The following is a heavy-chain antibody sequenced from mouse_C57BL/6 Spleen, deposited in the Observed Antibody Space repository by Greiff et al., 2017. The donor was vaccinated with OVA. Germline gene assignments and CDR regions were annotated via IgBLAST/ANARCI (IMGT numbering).Heavy chain of an antibody. CDR3: ARKELRLLWFAY. D-gene: IGHD3-2*02. CDR1: GFTFSSYT. V-gene: IGHV5-9*01. J-gene: IGHJ3*01. CDR2: ISGGGGNT. Sequence: EVQVVESGGGLVKPGGSLKLSCAASGFTFSSYTMSWVRQTPEKRLEWVATISGGGGNTYYPDSVKGRFTISRDNAKNTLYLQMSSLRSEDTALYYCARKELRLLWFAYWGQGTLVTVSA.